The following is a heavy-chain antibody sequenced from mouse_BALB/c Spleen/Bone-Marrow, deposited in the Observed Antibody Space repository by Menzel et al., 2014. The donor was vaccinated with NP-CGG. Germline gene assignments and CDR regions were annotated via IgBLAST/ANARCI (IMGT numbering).Heavy chain of an antibody. Sequence: VQLQQSGAELVKPGASVKLSCKASGYTFTSYYMYWVKQRPGQGLEWIGEINPSNGGTNFNEKFKCRATLTVDKSSSTAYMQLSSLTSEDSAVYYCTRLPHWGQGTSVTVSS. CDR3: TRLPH. CDR2: INPSNGGT. CDR1: GYTFTSYY. J-gene: IGHJ4*01. V-gene: IGHV1S81*02. D-gene: IGHD5-1*01.